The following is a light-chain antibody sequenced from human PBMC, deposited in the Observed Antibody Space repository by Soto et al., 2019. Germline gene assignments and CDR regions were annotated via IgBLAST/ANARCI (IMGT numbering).Light chain of an antibody. CDR1: QSISSW. Sequence: DIQMTQSPSTLSASVGDRVTITCRASQSISSWLAWYQQKPGKAPKLLIYDASSLESGVPSRFSGSGYGTEFTLTITTLQPDDFATYFCQQYNRNTWSFGPGTKV. J-gene: IGKJ1*01. CDR2: DAS. V-gene: IGKV1-5*01. CDR3: QQYNRNTWS.